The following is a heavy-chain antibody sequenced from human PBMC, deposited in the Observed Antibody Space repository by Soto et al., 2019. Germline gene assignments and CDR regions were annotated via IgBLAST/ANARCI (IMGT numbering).Heavy chain of an antibody. D-gene: IGHD3-10*01. Sequence: PSETLSLTCTVSGGSISSYYWSWIRQPPGKGLEWIGYIYYSGSTNYNPSLKSRVTISVDTSKNQFSLMLSSVTAADTAVYYCARGDPLLWFGEKVYYGMDVWGQGTTVTVSS. CDR1: GGSISSYY. CDR3: ARGDPLLWFGEKVYYGMDV. V-gene: IGHV4-59*01. CDR2: IYYSGST. J-gene: IGHJ6*02.